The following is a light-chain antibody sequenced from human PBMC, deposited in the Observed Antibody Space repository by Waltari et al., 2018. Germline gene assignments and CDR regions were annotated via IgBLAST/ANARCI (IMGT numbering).Light chain of an antibody. Sequence: QLVLTQSPSASASLGASVKLTCTLSSGHISNILAWHQQQPDKGPRYLMKVNSDGSHSKGDEIPDRFSGSSSGAERYLTIASLQSEDEADYYCQTGGHGTWVFGGGTKLTVL. CDR2: VNSDGSH. J-gene: IGLJ3*02. CDR3: QTGGHGTWV. V-gene: IGLV4-69*01. CDR1: SGHISNI.